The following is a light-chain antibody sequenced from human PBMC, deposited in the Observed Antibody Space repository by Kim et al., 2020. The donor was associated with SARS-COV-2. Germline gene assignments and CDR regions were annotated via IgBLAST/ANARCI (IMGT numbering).Light chain of an antibody. J-gene: IGKJ4*01. CDR1: HSVSVW. CDR2: DAS. V-gene: IGKV1-5*01. Sequence: ASVGDRATITCRASHSVSVWLAWYQQKRGKAPKLLIYDASSLQSGVPSRFSGSGSGTEFTLTISSLQPDDFGIYYCQQYNSYSRTFGGGTKVDIK. CDR3: QQYNSYSRT.